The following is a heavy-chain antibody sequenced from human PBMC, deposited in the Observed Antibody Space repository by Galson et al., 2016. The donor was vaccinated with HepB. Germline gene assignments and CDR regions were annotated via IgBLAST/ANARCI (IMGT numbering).Heavy chain of an antibody. CDR1: GFVFSNFG. V-gene: IGHV3-23*01. D-gene: IGHD1-1*01. CDR3: AKEKLVRRIFDH. J-gene: IGHJ4*02. Sequence: SLRLACAASGFVFSNFGLSWVRPAPGKGLAWVASISTRRTTYYSDAVQGRFTISRDNSNNTLYLQMNGLRAEDTAVYYCAKEKLVRRIFDHWGQGTLLTVSS. CDR2: ISTRRTT.